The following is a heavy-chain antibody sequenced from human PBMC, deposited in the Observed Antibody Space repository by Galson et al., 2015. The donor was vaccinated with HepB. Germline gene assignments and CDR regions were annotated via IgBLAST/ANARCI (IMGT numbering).Heavy chain of an antibody. V-gene: IGHV7-4-1*02. CDR1: GYSYSNYG. CDR3: ARSPYYDSGSYYNAWFDS. Sequence: SVKVSCKASGYSYSNYGISWVRQAPGQGLGWMGWINTNTGNPTYAQDFTGRFVFSLDTSVTTAYLQISSLKTEDTAVYYCARSPYYDSGSYYNAWFDSWGQGTLVTVSS. CDR2: INTNTGNP. J-gene: IGHJ5*01. D-gene: IGHD3-10*01.